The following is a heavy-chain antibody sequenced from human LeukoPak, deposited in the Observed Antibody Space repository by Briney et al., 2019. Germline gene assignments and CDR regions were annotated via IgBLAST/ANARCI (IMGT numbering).Heavy chain of an antibody. CDR3: AKVSSLGHSYGQSYFNY. J-gene: IGHJ4*02. D-gene: IGHD5-18*01. CDR2: ISGSGSST. CDR1: GFTFSSYG. Sequence: PGGTLRLSCTASGFTFSSYGLSWVRQAPGKGLEWVSAISGSGSSTYYADSVKGRFTISRDNSKNTLYLQMNSLRAEDTAVYYCAKVSSLGHSYGQSYFNYWGQGTLVTVSS. V-gene: IGHV3-23*01.